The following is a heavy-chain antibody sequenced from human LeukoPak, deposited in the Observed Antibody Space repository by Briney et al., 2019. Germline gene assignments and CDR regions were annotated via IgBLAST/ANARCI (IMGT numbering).Heavy chain of an antibody. CDR1: GFIFSNYW. CDR3: ASFIAVAGWGFDY. D-gene: IGHD6-19*01. J-gene: IGHJ4*02. V-gene: IGHV3-48*04. Sequence: PGGSLRLSCAASGFIFSNYWMSWVRQAPGKGLEWVSYISSSSSTIYYADSVKGRFTISRDNAKNSLYLQMNSLRAEDTAVYYCASFIAVAGWGFDYWGQGTLVTVSS. CDR2: ISSSSSTI.